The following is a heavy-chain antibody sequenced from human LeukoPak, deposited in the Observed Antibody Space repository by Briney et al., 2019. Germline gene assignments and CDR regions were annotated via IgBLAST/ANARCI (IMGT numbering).Heavy chain of an antibody. CDR3: ARAGGYCGRISCPYYFDY. Sequence: ASVKVSCKASGYTFTSNYIHWVRQAPGQGLEWMGIINPSGGSTSYAQKFQGRVTMTRNTSISTAYMELSSLRSEDTAVYYCARAGGYCGRISCPYYFDYWGQGSLVAVSS. CDR1: GYTFTSNY. CDR2: INPSGGST. J-gene: IGHJ4*02. D-gene: IGHD2-15*01. V-gene: IGHV1-46*01.